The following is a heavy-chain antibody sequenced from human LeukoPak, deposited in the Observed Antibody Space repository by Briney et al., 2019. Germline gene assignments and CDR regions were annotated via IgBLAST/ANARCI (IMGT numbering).Heavy chain of an antibody. CDR1: GGTFSSYA. CDR3: ASTPNYSTQTGEGLWFDP. CDR2: IIPILGIA. Sequence: EASVKVSFKASGGTFSSYAISWVRQAPGQGLEWMGRIIPILGIANYAQKFQGRVTITADKSTSTAYMELSSLRSEDTAVYYCASTPNYSTQTGEGLWFDPWGQGTLVTVSS. D-gene: IGHD7-27*01. J-gene: IGHJ5*02. V-gene: IGHV1-69*04.